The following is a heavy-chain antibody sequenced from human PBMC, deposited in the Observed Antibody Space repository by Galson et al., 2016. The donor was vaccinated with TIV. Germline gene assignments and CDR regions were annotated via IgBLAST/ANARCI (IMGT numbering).Heavy chain of an antibody. CDR1: GYSFTNYW. Sequence: QSGAEVKKPGESLRISCKTSGYSFTNYWITWVRQMPGKGLEWMGRIASRDSYTNYSPTFEGHVTISTDKSISTAYLQWTSLKASDSASYYCARSASAGAGWVDPWGQGTLVTVSS. CDR2: IASRDSYT. CDR3: ARSASAGAGWVDP. V-gene: IGHV5-10-1*01. J-gene: IGHJ5*02. D-gene: IGHD6-13*01.